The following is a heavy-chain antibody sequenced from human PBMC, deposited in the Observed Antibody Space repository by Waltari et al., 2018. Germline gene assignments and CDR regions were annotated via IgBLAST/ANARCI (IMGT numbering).Heavy chain of an antibody. CDR2: IYTSGST. J-gene: IGHJ5*02. D-gene: IGHD2-8*02. CDR3: ARDRGYCTGGVCYRWFDP. V-gene: IGHV4-61*09. CDR1: GGSISSGSYY. Sequence: QVQLQESGPGLVKPSQTLSLTCTVSGGSISSGSYYWSWIRQPAGKGLEWIGYIYTSGSTNYNPSLKSRVTISVDTSKNQFSLKLSSVTAADTAVYYCARDRGYCTGGVCYRWFDPWGQGTLVIVSS.